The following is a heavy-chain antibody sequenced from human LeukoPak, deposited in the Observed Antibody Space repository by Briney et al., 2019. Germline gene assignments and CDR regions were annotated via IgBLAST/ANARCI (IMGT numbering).Heavy chain of an antibody. Sequence: SETLSLTCTVSGGSISSHYWSWIRQPPGKGLEWIGYIYYSGSTNYNPSLKSRVTISVDTSKNQFSLKLSSVTAADTAVYYCARDLWSDYGQFGYWGQGTLVTVSS. V-gene: IGHV4-59*11. CDR3: ARDLWSDYGQFGY. CDR2: IYYSGST. J-gene: IGHJ4*02. D-gene: IGHD4-17*01. CDR1: GGSISSHY.